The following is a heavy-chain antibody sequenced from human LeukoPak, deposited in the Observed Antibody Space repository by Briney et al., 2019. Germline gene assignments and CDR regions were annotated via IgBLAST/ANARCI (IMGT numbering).Heavy chain of an antibody. J-gene: IGHJ4*02. CDR3: ARDEHDSSGYCFDY. V-gene: IGHV3-30-3*01. D-gene: IGHD3-22*01. Sequence: GGSLRLSCAASGFTFSSYAMHWVRQAPGKGLEWVAVISYDGSNKYYADSVKGRFTISRDNSKNTLYLQMNSLRAEDTAVYYCARDEHDSSGYCFDYWGQGTLVTVSS. CDR1: GFTFSSYA. CDR2: ISYDGSNK.